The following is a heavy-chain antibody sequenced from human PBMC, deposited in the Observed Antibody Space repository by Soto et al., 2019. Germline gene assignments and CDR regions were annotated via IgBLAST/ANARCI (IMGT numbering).Heavy chain of an antibody. Sequence: GGSLRLSCAASGFTFSSYGMHWVRQAPGKGLEWVAVIYYDGSNKYYADSVKGRFTISRDNSKNTLYLQMNSLRAEDTAVFYCARSQYSSSWYTFDYWGQGTLVTVSS. J-gene: IGHJ4*02. CDR1: GFTFSSYG. V-gene: IGHV3-33*01. CDR3: ARSQYSSSWYTFDY. D-gene: IGHD6-13*01. CDR2: IYYDGSNK.